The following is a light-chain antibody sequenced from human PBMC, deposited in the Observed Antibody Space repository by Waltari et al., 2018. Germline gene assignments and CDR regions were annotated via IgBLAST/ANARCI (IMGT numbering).Light chain of an antibody. V-gene: IGLV1-47*01. J-gene: IGLJ1*01. Sequence: QSVLTQPPSTSGTPGQRVSISCSGSSSNIGNNYVFWYQHLPGTAPKLLIYWNNQRPPGVPDRCSGSKSGTSASLAISGLRPEDEATYYCAAWDDSLRVSYVFGTGTKVTVL. CDR1: SSNIGNNY. CDR3: AAWDDSLRVSYV. CDR2: WNN.